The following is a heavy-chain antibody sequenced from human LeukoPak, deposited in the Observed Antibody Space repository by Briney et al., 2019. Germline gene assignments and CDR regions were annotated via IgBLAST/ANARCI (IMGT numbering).Heavy chain of an antibody. J-gene: IGHJ4*02. D-gene: IGHD3-22*01. CDR1: GFTFSSYG. CDR2: ISYDGSNK. V-gene: IGHV3-30*03. Sequence: PGGSLRLSCAASGFTFSSYGMHWVRQAPGKGLEWVAVISYDGSNKYYADSVKGRFTISRDNSKNTLYLQMNSLRAEDTAVYYCARDYDSSGYPGDYWGQGTLVTVSS. CDR3: ARDYDSSGYPGDY.